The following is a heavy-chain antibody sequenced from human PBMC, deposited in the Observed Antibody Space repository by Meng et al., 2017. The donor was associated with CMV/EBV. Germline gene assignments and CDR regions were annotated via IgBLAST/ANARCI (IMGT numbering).Heavy chain of an antibody. Sequence: SVKVSCKASGYTFTGYYMHWVRQAPGQGLEWMGWINPNSGGTNYAQKFQGRVTMTRDTSISTAYMELSRLRSDDTAVYYCARVAGPFGVVTSQLNWFDPWGQGTLVTVSS. J-gene: IGHJ5*02. D-gene: IGHD3-3*01. CDR2: INPNSGGT. V-gene: IGHV1-2*02. CDR3: ARVAGPFGVVTSQLNWFDP. CDR1: GYTFTGYY.